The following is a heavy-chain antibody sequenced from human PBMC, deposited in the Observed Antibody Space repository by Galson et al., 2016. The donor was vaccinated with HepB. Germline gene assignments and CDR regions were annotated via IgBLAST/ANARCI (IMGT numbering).Heavy chain of an antibody. CDR1: GFTFSNYW. D-gene: IGHD6-19*01. CDR2: INNDGSRP. CDR3: TRGEVMESQWLFHSYGLDV. V-gene: IGHV3-74*01. Sequence: SLRLSCAASGFTFSNYWMHWVRQAPGKGLVWVSRINNDGSRPNYADSVKGRLTISRDHSKNTLYLQMDSLTADDTAIYYCTRGEVMESQWLFHSYGLDVWGQGTTVTVSS. J-gene: IGHJ6*02.